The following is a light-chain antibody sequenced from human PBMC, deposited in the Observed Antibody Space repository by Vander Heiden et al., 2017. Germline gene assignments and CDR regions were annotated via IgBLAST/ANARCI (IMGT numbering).Light chain of an antibody. CDR1: QDIGYD. CDR3: LQDGDYPLT. V-gene: IGKV1-6*01. J-gene: IGKJ4*01. Sequence: AIQMTQSPSSLSASIGDTVTITCRPSQDIGYDLGWYQQKPGKAPKLLIYAATTLQTGVPSRFSGGASGTDFSLTIIGLQPEDFATYYCLQDGDYPLTFGGGSKVELE. CDR2: AAT.